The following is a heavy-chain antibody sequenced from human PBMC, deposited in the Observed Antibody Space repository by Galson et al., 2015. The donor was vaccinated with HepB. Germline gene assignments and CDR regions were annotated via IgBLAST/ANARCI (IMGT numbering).Heavy chain of an antibody. J-gene: IGHJ4*02. V-gene: IGHV1-69*04. CDR1: GGTFSSYS. CDR3: ARGVELPNPPTVFDY. CDR2: IIPILGIA. Sequence: SVKVSCKASGGTFSSYSISWVRQAPGQGLEWMGMIIPILGIANYAQQFQGRVTITADKSTTTAYMELSSLRSEDTAVYYCARGVELPNPPTVFDYWGQGTLVTVSS. D-gene: IGHD1-7*01.